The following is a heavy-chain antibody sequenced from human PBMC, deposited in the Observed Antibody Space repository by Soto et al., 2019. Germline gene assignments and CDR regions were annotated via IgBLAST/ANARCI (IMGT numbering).Heavy chain of an antibody. Sequence: ASETLSLTCTVSGGSISSYYWSWIRQPRGKGLEWIGYIYYSGSTNYNPSLKSRVTISVDPSKNHFSLKLSSVTAAATAVYYCARDWSLNLELDPDRSWCDPWGQGPLGAVSS. J-gene: IGHJ5*02. CDR1: GGSISSYY. CDR3: ARDWSLNLELDPDRSWCDP. CDR2: IYYSGST. D-gene: IGHD1-7*01. V-gene: IGHV4-59*01.